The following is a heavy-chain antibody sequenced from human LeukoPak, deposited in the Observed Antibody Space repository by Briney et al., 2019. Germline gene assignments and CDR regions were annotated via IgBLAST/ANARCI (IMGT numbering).Heavy chain of an antibody. Sequence: GGSLRLSCAVSGFTFSSYWMHWVRHAPGKGLVWVSHIKTDGSTTAYADSVKGRFTISRDNAKNTLYLQMNSLRAEDTGVYYCARGSQQLPRSTPGYWGQGTLVTVSS. D-gene: IGHD2-2*01. CDR1: GFTFSSYW. CDR2: IKTDGSTT. J-gene: IGHJ4*02. CDR3: ARGSQQLPRSTPGY. V-gene: IGHV3-74*01.